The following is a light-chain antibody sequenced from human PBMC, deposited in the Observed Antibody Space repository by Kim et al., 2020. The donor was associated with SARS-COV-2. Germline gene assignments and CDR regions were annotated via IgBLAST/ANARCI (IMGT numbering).Light chain of an antibody. CDR3: QAWDSNTAV. J-gene: IGLJ1*01. V-gene: IGLV3-1*01. CDR1: KLGDKS. CDR2: HST. Sequence: SVSPGQTASITCSGYKLGDKSPYWYQQKPGQSPVLVIYHSTKRPSGISERFSGAISGNTATLIISGTQSMDEADYYCQAWDSNTAVFGTGTKVT.